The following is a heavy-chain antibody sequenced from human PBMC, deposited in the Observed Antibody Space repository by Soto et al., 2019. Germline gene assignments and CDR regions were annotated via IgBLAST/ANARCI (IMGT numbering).Heavy chain of an antibody. D-gene: IGHD6-13*01. Sequence: SETLSLTCTVSGGCISSGDYYWSWIRQHPGKGMEWIGYIYYSGSTSYNPSLKSRVTISVDTSKNHFSLKLSSVTAADTAVYYCARVFSDSSSFFDPWGQGTLVTVSS. CDR1: GGCISSGDYY. CDR2: IYYSGST. V-gene: IGHV4-31*03. J-gene: IGHJ5*02. CDR3: ARVFSDSSSFFDP.